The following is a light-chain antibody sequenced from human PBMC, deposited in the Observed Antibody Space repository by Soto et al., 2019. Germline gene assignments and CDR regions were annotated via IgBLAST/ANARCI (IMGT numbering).Light chain of an antibody. J-gene: IGLJ1*01. V-gene: IGLV2-8*01. CDR3: KSYAGSKTYV. CDR2: EVV. CDR1: KNDIGVYDF. Sequence: QSVLTQPPSASGSPGQSVTISCTGTKNDIGVYDFVSWYQHHPGKAPRLIIYEVVQRPSGVPDRFSGSKSGNTASLTVSGLPAADEADYFCKSYAGSKTYVLGSGNKVTVL.